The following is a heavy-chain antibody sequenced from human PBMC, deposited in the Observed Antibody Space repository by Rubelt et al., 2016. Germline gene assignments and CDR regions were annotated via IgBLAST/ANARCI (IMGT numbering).Heavy chain of an antibody. D-gene: IGHD3-22*01. CDR1: GYTFTGYY. V-gene: IGHV1-2*02. Sequence: QVQLVQSGAEVKKPGASVKVSCKASGYTFTGYYMHWVRQAPGQGLEWMGWINPNSGGTNYAQKLQGRVSVARDKPTRPACLGWGGLRSAEPALYYLARFASGGHSSGYLFDSWGQGTLVTVSS. J-gene: IGHJ4*02. CDR3: ARFASGGHSSGYLFDS. CDR2: INPNSGGT.